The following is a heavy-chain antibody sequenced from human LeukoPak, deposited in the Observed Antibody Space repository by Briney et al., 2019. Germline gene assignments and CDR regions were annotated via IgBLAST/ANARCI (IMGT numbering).Heavy chain of an antibody. Sequence: GGSLRLSCAGSGFGFSGYWIHWVRQVPGKGLAWVSRIDSAGARIQYAGSEKGRFTISRDNAKNTVYLQMNSLRPEDTAVYYCVADSENRSGGDFWGQGTLVTVSS. CDR1: GFGFSGYW. D-gene: IGHD3-10*01. J-gene: IGHJ4*02. V-gene: IGHV3-74*01. CDR2: IDSAGARI. CDR3: VADSENRSGGDF.